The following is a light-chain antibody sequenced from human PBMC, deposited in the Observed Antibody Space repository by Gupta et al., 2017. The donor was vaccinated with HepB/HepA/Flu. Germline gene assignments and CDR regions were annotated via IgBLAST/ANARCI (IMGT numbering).Light chain of an antibody. CDR1: SSDVGGYNF. Sequence: QSALTQPASVSGSPGQSITISCPGTSSDVGGYNFVSWYQQQPGKAPKLMIYDVSNRPSGVSNRFSGSKSGNTASLTISGLQAEDEADYYCSSYTSSITVVFGGGTKLTVL. J-gene: IGLJ2*01. CDR2: DVS. CDR3: SSYTSSITVV. V-gene: IGLV2-14*01.